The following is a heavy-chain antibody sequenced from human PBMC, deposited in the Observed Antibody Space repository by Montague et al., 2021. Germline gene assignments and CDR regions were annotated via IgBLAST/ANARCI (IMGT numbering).Heavy chain of an antibody. CDR2: IFPDDSDT. D-gene: IGHD6-13*01. V-gene: IGHV5-51*01. Sequence: QSGAEVKKPGESLRISCKASGYSSAPYWIGWVRQMPGKGLEWMGIIFPDDSDTKYSPSFQGQVNISADKSISTAYLQWTSLKASDSAMYYCARRSSTWPLYYFDYWGQGTLVIVSS. J-gene: IGHJ4*02. CDR3: ARRSSTWPLYYFDY. CDR1: GYSSAPYW.